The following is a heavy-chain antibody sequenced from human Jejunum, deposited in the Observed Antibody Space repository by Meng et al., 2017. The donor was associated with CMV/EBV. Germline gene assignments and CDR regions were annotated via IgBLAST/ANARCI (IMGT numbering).Heavy chain of an antibody. Sequence: FTNFDIHWVRPATGQGLEWLGRVNPISGNTVYAQKFQGRVTVTRDTSITTAYMELNSLRSEDTAVYYCASLGPWTPPGYYYHLDVWGQGTTVTVSS. CDR2: VNPISGNT. V-gene: IGHV1-8*01. J-gene: IGHJ6*02. CDR1: FTNFD. D-gene: IGHD3-16*01. CDR3: ASLGPWTPPGYYYHLDV.